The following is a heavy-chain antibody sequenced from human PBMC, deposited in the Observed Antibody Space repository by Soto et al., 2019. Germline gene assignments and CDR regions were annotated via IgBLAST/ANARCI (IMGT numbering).Heavy chain of an antibody. V-gene: IGHV1-58*01. Sequence: SVKVSCKASGFTFTSSAVQWVRQARGQRLEWIGWIVVGSGNTNYAQKFQERVTITRDMSTSTAYMELSSLRSEDTAVYYCAADPGRWFRDGYNFAFDIWGQGTMVTVAS. D-gene: IGHD5-12*01. J-gene: IGHJ3*02. CDR1: GFTFTSSA. CDR3: AADPGRWFRDGYNFAFDI. CDR2: IVVGSGNT.